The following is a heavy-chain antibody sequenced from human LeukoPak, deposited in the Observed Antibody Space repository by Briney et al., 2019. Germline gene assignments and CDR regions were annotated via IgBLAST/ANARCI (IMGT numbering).Heavy chain of an antibody. CDR3: ARVDTSWWQYFHH. V-gene: IGHV4-59*01. D-gene: IGHD2-15*01. J-gene: IGHJ1*01. CDR2: IYYSGST. CDR1: GGSLSSYY. Sequence: SETLSLTCTVSGGSLSSYYWSWIRQPPGKGLEWIGYIYYSGSTNYNPSLKSRVTISVDTSKNQFSLKLSSVTATDTAVYYCARVDTSWWQYFHHWGQGTLVTVSS.